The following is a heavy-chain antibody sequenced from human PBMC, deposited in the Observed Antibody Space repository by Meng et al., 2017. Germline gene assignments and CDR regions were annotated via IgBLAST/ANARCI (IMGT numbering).Heavy chain of an antibody. Sequence: SETLSLTCAVYGGSFSGYYWSWIRQPPGKGLEWIGEINHSGSTNYNPPLKSRVTISVDTSKNQFSLKLSSVTAADTAVYYCARGVWVDAPGLDPWGQGPLVPVSS. V-gene: IGHV4-34*01. CDR2: INHSGST. CDR1: GGSFSGYY. J-gene: IGHJ5*02. D-gene: IGHD3-16*01. CDR3: ARGVWVDAPGLDP.